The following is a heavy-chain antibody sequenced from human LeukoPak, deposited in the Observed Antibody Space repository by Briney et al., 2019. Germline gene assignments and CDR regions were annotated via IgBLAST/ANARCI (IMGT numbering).Heavy chain of an antibody. CDR3: AKSYSSSWYLYFDY. Sequence: SGGSLRLSCAASGFTFSSYGMHWVRQAPGKGLEWVAVISYDGSNKYYADSVKGRFTISRDNSKNTLYLQMNSLRAEDTAVYYCAKSYSSSWYLYFDYWGQGTLVTVSS. V-gene: IGHV3-30*18. CDR1: GFTFSSYG. J-gene: IGHJ4*02. CDR2: ISYDGSNK. D-gene: IGHD6-13*01.